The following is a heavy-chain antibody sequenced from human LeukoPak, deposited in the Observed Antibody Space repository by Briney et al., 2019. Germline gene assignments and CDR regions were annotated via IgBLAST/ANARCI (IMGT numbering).Heavy chain of an antibody. CDR3: ARVDYDFWSGPAY. D-gene: IGHD3-3*01. J-gene: IGHJ4*02. Sequence: SETLSLTCTVSGASISTDYWSWIRQPPGKGLEWIGYIYYSGSTNYNPSLKSRVTISVDTSKNQFSLKLSSVTAADTAVYYCARVDYDFWSGPAYWGQGTLVTVSS. V-gene: IGHV4-59*01. CDR1: GASISTDY. CDR2: IYYSGST.